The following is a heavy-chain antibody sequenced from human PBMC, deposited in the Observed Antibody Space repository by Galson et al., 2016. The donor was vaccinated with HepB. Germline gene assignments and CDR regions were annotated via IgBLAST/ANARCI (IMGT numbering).Heavy chain of an antibody. J-gene: IGHJ3*01. D-gene: IGHD6-19*01. CDR2: INQDASGK. Sequence: SLRLSCAASGFIFTKYWMSWVRQAPGKGLEWVASINQDASGKYYVDSVKGRFSISRDNVKNTLWLQMSGLRVDDTSMYYCASGYTSGVWGQGTMVTVSS. CDR3: ASGYTSGV. CDR1: GFIFTKYW. V-gene: IGHV3-7*01.